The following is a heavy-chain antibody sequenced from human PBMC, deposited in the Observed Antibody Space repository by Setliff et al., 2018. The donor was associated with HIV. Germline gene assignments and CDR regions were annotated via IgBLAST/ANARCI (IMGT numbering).Heavy chain of an antibody. CDR3: ARRDPQYNYGHFDY. D-gene: IGHD5-18*01. Sequence: SETLSLTCVVYGGSFSGYYWTWIRQPPGKGLEWIGEINHRGSTKYNPSLKSRVTISVDTSKNQFSLKQPSVTAADTAIFYCARRDPQYNYGHFDYWSQGTLVTVSS. CDR1: GGSFSGYY. J-gene: IGHJ4*02. CDR2: INHRGST. V-gene: IGHV4-34*01.